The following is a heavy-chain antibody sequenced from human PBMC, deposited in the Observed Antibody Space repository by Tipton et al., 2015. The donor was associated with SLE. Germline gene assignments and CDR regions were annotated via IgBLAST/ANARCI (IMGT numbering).Heavy chain of an antibody. V-gene: IGHV4-39*07. J-gene: IGHJ4*02. CDR2: INHSGST. D-gene: IGHD4-17*01. CDR3: ARGPLHTVTTSY. Sequence: TLSLTCTVSGGSISSSSYYWGWIRQPPGKGLEWIGEINHSGSTNYNPSLKSRVTISVDTSKNQFSLKLSSVTAADTAVYYCARGPLHTVTTSYWGQGTLVTVSS. CDR1: GGSISSSSYY.